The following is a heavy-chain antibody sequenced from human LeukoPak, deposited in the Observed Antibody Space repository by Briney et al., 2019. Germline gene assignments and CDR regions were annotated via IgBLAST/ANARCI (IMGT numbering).Heavy chain of an antibody. CDR2: INHSGST. V-gene: IGHV4-39*07. D-gene: IGHD3-3*01. Sequence: SETLSLTCTVSGGSISSSSYYWGWIRQPPGRGLEWLGEINHSGSTNYNPSLKSRVTISVDTSKNQFSLKLSSVTATDTAVYYCARGSVRFLEWLVGYFDYWGQGTLVTVSS. CDR1: GGSISSSSYY. CDR3: ARGSVRFLEWLVGYFDY. J-gene: IGHJ4*02.